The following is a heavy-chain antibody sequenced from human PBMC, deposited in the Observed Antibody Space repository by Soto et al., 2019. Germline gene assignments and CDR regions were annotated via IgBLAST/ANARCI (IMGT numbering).Heavy chain of an antibody. J-gene: IGHJ5*02. CDR3: ARGGEGYSYGFFVSRPHHHSWVFFDP. CDR2: IIPIFGTA. V-gene: IGHV1-69*13. CDR1: GGTFSSYA. D-gene: IGHD5-18*01. Sequence: ASVKVSCKASGGTFSSYAISWVRQAPGQGLEWMGGIIPIFGTANYAQKFQGRVTITADESTSTAYMELSSLRSEDTAVYYCARGGEGYSYGFFVSRPHHHSWVFFDPWGQGTLVTVSS.